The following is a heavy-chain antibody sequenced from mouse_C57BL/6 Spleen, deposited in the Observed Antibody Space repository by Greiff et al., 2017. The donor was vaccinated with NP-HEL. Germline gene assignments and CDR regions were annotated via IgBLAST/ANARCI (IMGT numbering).Heavy chain of an antibody. CDR3: ARRGLLPFDY. J-gene: IGHJ2*01. CDR1: GFTFSSYG. D-gene: IGHD2-3*01. Sequence: EVKVVEPGGDLVKPGGSLKLSCAASGFTFSSYGMSWVRQTPDQRLEWVATISSGGSFTYSPDSVKGRCTISRDIAKNTLYLQMSSLKSEDTAMYFCARRGLLPFDYWGQGTTLTVSS. CDR2: ISSGGSFT. V-gene: IGHV5-6*02.